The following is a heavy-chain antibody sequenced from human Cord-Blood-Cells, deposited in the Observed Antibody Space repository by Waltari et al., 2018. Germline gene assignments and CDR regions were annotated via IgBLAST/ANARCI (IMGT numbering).Heavy chain of an antibody. Sequence: EVQLLESGGGLVQPGGSLRLSCAASGFTFSSNAMIWVRQAAGKGLEWVSVISGSGGSQYCAASVKGRFTISRDNSKNMLFLQMNSLRAEDTAVYYCAKGAGSGMIVVVIDYWGQGTLVTVSS. CDR1: GFTFSSNA. CDR3: AKGAGSGMIVVVIDY. CDR2: ISGSGGSQ. D-gene: IGHD3-22*01. V-gene: IGHV3-23*01. J-gene: IGHJ4*02.